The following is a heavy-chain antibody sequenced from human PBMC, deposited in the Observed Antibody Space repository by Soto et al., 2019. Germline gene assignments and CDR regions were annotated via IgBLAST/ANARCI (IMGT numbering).Heavy chain of an antibody. CDR1: GGSFSGYY. D-gene: IGHD1-7*01. Sequence: SETLSLTCAVYGGSFSGYYWRWIRQPPGKGLEWIGEINHSGSTNYNPSLKSRVTISLDKSENQFSLKVTSLTTADTAVYYCASRDPGTSVDYWGQGTLVTVSS. CDR2: INHSGST. CDR3: ASRDPGTSVDY. J-gene: IGHJ4*02. V-gene: IGHV4-34*01.